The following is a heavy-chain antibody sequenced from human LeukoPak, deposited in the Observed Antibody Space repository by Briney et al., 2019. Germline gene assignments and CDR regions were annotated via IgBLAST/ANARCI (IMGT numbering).Heavy chain of an antibody. Sequence: SETLSLTCAVYGGSFSGYYWGWIRQPPGKGLEWIGEINHSGSTNYNPSLKSRVTISVDTSKNQFSLKLSSVTAADTAVYYCARVMRSLGFDYWGQGTLVTVSS. CDR2: INHSGST. V-gene: IGHV4-34*01. CDR3: ARVMRSLGFDY. D-gene: IGHD2-8*01. J-gene: IGHJ4*02. CDR1: GGSFSGYY.